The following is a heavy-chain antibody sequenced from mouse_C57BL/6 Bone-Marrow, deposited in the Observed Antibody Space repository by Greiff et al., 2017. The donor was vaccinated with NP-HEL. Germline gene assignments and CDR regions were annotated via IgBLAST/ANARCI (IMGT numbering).Heavy chain of an antibody. J-gene: IGHJ4*01. CDR3: ARYSNWDEDY. CDR2: IRNKANGYTT. Sequence: EVQLMESGGGLVQPGGSLSLSCAASGFTFTDYYMSWVRQPPGKALEWLGFIRNKANGYTTEYSASVKGRFTISRDNSQSILYLQMNALRAEDSATYYCARYSNWDEDYWGQGTSVTVSS. D-gene: IGHD4-1*01. V-gene: IGHV7-3*01. CDR1: GFTFTDYY.